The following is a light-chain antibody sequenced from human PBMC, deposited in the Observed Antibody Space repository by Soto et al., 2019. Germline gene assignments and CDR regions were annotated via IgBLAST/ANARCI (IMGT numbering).Light chain of an antibody. CDR1: QPISSW. CDR3: QQYENYWT. Sequence: DIQLTQSPPTLSASVGDRVTLTCRASQPISSWLAWYHQKPGKAPKLLIYDASNLESGVPSRFSGSGSGTEFTLTISSLQPEDFGIYYCQQYENYWTFGQGTKVDI. CDR2: DAS. J-gene: IGKJ1*01. V-gene: IGKV1-5*01.